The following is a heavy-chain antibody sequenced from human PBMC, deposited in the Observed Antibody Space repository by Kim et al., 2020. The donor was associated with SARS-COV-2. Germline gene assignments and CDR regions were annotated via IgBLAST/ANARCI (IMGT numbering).Heavy chain of an antibody. D-gene: IGHD3-10*01. CDR3: ATKSGSGSPYYYYGMDV. Sequence: LKRRVTISVDTSKNQFSLKLSSVTAADTAVYYCATKSGSGSPYYYYGMDVWGQGTTVTVSS. J-gene: IGHJ6*02. V-gene: IGHV4-31*02.